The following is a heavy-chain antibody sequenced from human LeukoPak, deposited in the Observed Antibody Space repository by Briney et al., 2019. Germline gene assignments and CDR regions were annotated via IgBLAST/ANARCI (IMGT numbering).Heavy chain of an antibody. D-gene: IGHD4-17*01. CDR1: GYSFTSQW. Sequence: GESLKLSCQASGYSFTSQWIGWVRQMPGKGLEWMGIIYPGDSDIRYSPSFQGQVTISADKSISTAYLQWSSLKASDTAIYYCARASGDGRFYYGGQGTLVTVSS. V-gene: IGHV5-51*01. CDR2: IYPGDSDI. CDR3: ARASGDGRFYY. J-gene: IGHJ4*02.